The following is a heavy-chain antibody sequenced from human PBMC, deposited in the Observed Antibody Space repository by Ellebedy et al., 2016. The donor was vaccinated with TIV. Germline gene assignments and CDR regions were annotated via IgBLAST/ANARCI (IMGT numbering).Heavy chain of an antibody. Sequence: GESLKISCAASGFTFSSYGMHWVRQAPGKGLEWVAFIRYDGSNKYYADSVKGRFTISRDNAKNSLYLQLNSLRAEDTAVYYCARGSVLGYCSSTSCSELDYWGQGTLVTVSS. D-gene: IGHD2-2*01. J-gene: IGHJ4*02. CDR3: ARGSVLGYCSSTSCSELDY. V-gene: IGHV3-30*02. CDR1: GFTFSSYG. CDR2: IRYDGSNK.